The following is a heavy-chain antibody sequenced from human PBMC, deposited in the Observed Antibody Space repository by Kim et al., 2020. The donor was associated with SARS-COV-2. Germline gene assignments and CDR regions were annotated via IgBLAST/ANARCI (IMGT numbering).Heavy chain of an antibody. CDR3: ARARYSYGSDWYFDL. Sequence: ASVTVSCKASGYTFTGYYMHWVRQAPGQGLEWMGRINPNSGGTNYAQKFQGRVTMTRDTSISTAYMELSRLRSDDTVVYYCARARYSYGSDWYFDLWGRGTLVTVSS. CDR1: GYTFTGYY. J-gene: IGHJ2*01. D-gene: IGHD5-18*01. V-gene: IGHV1-2*05. CDR2: INPNSGGT.